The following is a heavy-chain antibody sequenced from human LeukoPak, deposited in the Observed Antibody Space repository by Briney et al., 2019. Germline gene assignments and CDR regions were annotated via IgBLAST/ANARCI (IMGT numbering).Heavy chain of an antibody. CDR1: GFTFSSYG. CDR2: XXYDGSNK. CDR3: AKDHYYCSGGSCYSSYYYGMDV. J-gene: IGHJ6*02. Sequence: PGGSLRLSCAASGFTFSSYGMHWVRQAPGKGLXXXXXXXYDGSNKYYADSVKGRFTISRDNSKNTLYLQMNSLRAEDTAVYYCAKDHYYCSGGSCYSSYYYGMDVWGQGTTVTVSS. V-gene: IGHV3-30*18. D-gene: IGHD2-15*01.